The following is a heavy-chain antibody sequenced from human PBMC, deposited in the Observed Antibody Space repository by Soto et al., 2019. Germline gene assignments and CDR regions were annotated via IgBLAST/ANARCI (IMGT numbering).Heavy chain of an antibody. CDR1: GFTFSSYW. D-gene: IGHD3-10*01. Sequence: GGSLRLSCAASGFTFSSYWMSWVRQAPGKGLEWVANIKQDGSEKYYVDSVKGRFTISRDNAKNSLYLQMNSLRAEDTAVYYCARDWGAYGSGSYYTPWGAFDIWGQGTMVTVSS. J-gene: IGHJ3*02. V-gene: IGHV3-7*01. CDR2: IKQDGSEK. CDR3: ARDWGAYGSGSYYTPWGAFDI.